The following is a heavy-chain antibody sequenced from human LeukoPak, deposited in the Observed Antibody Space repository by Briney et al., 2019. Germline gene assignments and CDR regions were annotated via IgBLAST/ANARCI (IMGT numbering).Heavy chain of an antibody. CDR1: GGSINGYY. D-gene: IGHD2-15*01. Sequence: SGTLSLTCSVSGGSINGYYWSWIRQPPGKGLEWIGYVYNSDYTQYNPSLKGRVSISFDTSKSQFSLRLTSVTAADTAVYFCARNLGSSYSYLFDYWGQGTLVTVSS. CDR3: ARNLGSSYSYLFDY. J-gene: IGHJ4*02. CDR2: VYNSDYT. V-gene: IGHV4-4*08.